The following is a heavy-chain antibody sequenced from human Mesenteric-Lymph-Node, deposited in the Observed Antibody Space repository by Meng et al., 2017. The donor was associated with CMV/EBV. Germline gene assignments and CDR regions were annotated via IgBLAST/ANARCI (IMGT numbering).Heavy chain of an antibody. CDR1: GFTFSSYW. CDR3: ASPQGPYYYGMDV. V-gene: IGHV3-7*01. J-gene: IGHJ6*02. Sequence: GESLKISCAASGFTFSSYWMSWVRQAPGKGLEWVANIKQDGSEKYYVDSVKGRFTISRDNAKNSLYLQMNSLRAEDTAVYYCASPQGPYYYGMDVWGQGTTVTVSS. CDR2: IKQDGSEK.